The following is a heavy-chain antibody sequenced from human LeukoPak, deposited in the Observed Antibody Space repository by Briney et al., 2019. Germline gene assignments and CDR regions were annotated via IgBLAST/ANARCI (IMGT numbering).Heavy chain of an antibody. Sequence: ASVKVSCKASGYTFTGYYMHWVRQAPGQGLEWMGWINPNSGGTNYAQKFQGRVTMTRDTSISTAHMELSRLRSDDTAVYYCARAGGYCSGGSCYNFDYWGQGTLVTVSS. D-gene: IGHD2-15*01. CDR2: INPNSGGT. J-gene: IGHJ4*02. CDR1: GYTFTGYY. V-gene: IGHV1-2*02. CDR3: ARAGGYCSGGSCYNFDY.